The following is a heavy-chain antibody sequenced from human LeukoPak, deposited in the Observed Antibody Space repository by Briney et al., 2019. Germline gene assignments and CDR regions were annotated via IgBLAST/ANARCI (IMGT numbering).Heavy chain of an antibody. J-gene: IGHJ6*03. CDR2: IKQDGSEK. CDR3: AREGSSGWYGVVDYYHYMDV. Sequence: PGGSLRLSCAASGFTFSSYSMNWVRQAPGKGLEWVANIKQDGSEKYYVDSVKGRFTISRDNAKNSLYLQMNSLRAEDTAVYYCAREGSSGWYGVVDYYHYMDVWGKGTTVTVSS. V-gene: IGHV3-7*01. D-gene: IGHD6-19*01. CDR1: GFTFSSYS.